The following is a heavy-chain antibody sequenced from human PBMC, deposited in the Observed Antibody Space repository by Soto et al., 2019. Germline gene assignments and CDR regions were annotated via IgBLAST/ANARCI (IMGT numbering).Heavy chain of an antibody. CDR3: AKSRSGNYYAWFDP. CDR2: ISGSGDST. Sequence: EVQLLESGGGLVQPGGSLRLSCAASGFTFSSYAMSWVRQAPGKGLEWVSAISGSGDSTYYADSVKGRFTISRDNSKNTLYLQMNSLRAEDTAVYHCAKSRSGNYYAWFDPWGQGTLVTVSS. V-gene: IGHV3-23*01. D-gene: IGHD1-26*01. J-gene: IGHJ5*02. CDR1: GFTFSSYA.